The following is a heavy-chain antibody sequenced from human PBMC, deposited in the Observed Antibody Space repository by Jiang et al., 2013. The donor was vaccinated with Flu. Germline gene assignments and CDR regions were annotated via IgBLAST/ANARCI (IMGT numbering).Heavy chain of an antibody. CDR2: IIPILGIA. J-gene: IGHJ3*02. D-gene: IGHD5-18*01. Sequence: SGAEVKKPGSSVKVSCKASGGTFSSYAISWVRQAPGQGLEWMGRIIPILGIANYAQKFQGRVTITADKSTSTAYMELSSLRSEDTAVYYCARDGITPVGTAMVRVHDAFDIWGQGTMVTVSS. V-gene: IGHV1-69*04. CDR1: GGTFSSYA. CDR3: ARDGITPVGTAMVRVHDAFDI.